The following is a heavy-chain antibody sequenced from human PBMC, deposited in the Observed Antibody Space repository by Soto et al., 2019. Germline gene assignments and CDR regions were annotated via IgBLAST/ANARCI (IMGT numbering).Heavy chain of an antibody. CDR1: GDSISSSRYY. Sequence: QLQLQESGPGLVKPSETLSLTCTVSGDSISSSRYYWDWIRQPPGKGREWMGSVYYDGSTYSKPSLKSRVTISVDTSKNHFSLTPTSVTAADTAVYYCHYGGDEYWGQGTLVTVSS. CDR3: HYGGDEY. D-gene: IGHD4-17*01. CDR2: VYYDGST. V-gene: IGHV4-39*02. J-gene: IGHJ4*02.